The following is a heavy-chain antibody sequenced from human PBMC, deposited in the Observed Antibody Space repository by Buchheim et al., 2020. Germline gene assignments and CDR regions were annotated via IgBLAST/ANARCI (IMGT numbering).Heavy chain of an antibody. CDR3: ARGDEHYYGSGSYYNNWFDP. CDR1: GGSISSGSYY. D-gene: IGHD3-10*01. Sequence: QVQLQESGPGLVKPSQTLSLTCTVSGGSISSGSYYWSWIRQPAGKGLEWSGRLYTSGSTNYNPSPKSRVTISVETSKNQFSLKLSSVTAAYTAVYYCARGDEHYYGSGSYYNNWFDPWGQGTL. V-gene: IGHV4-61*02. J-gene: IGHJ5*02. CDR2: LYTSGST.